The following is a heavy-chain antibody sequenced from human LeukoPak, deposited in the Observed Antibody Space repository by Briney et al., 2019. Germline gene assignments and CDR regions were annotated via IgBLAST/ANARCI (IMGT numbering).Heavy chain of an antibody. J-gene: IGHJ4*02. V-gene: IGHV4-34*01. CDR2: INHSGST. Sequence: SETLSLTCAVYGGSFSGYYWSWIRQPPGKGLEWIGEINHSGSTNYNPSLKSRVTISVDTSKNQFSLKLSSVTAADTAVYYCARRTIVLRYFDWFTPGDRAYYFDYWGQGTLVTVSS. CDR1: GGSFSGYY. CDR3: ARRTIVLRYFDWFTPGDRAYYFDY. D-gene: IGHD3-9*01.